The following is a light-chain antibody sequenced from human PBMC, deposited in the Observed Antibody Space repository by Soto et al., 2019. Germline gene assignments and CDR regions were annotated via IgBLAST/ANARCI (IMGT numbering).Light chain of an antibody. CDR3: ASYTSSSSYV. J-gene: IGLJ1*01. CDR1: SSNIGAGFD. V-gene: IGLV1-40*01. CDR2: GNT. Sequence: QSVLTQPPSVSGAPGQRVTISCAGSSSNIGAGFDVHWYLQLPGAAPKVLIYGNTNRPSGVPDRFSGSKSGTSASLAITGLRAEDEADYYCASYTSSSSYVFGTGTKLTVL.